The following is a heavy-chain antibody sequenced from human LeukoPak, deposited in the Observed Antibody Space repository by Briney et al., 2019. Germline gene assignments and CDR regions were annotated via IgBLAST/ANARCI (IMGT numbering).Heavy chain of an antibody. V-gene: IGHV4-59*08. CDR2: IYYSGST. Sequence: TSETLSLICTVSDGSSISSSWNWIRQPPGKGLEWIGYIYYSGSTKYNPSLESRVTISVDTSKNQISLNLRSVTAADTAIYYCARRQQTGGDNGLHNWFDPWGQGTLVTVSS. CDR3: ARRQQTGGDNGLHNWFDP. J-gene: IGHJ5*02. D-gene: IGHD2-21*01. CDR1: DGSSISSS.